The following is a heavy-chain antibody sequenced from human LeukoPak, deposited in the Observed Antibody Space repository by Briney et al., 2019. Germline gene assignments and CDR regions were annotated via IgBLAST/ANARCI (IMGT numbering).Heavy chain of an antibody. CDR3: AASTKHTAMVDY. CDR1: GFTFSDYY. V-gene: IGHV3-11*06. J-gene: IGHJ4*02. Sequence: RGSLRLSCAASGFTFSDYYMSWIRQAPGKGLEWVSYISSSSSYTNYADSVKGRFTISRDNAKNSLHLQMNSLRAEDTAVYYCAASTKHTAMVDYWGQGTLVTVSS. D-gene: IGHD5-18*01. CDR2: ISSSSSYT.